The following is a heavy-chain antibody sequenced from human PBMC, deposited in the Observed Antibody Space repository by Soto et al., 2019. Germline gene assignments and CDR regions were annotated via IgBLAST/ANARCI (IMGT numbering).Heavy chain of an antibody. D-gene: IGHD3-22*01. V-gene: IGHV3-33*01. J-gene: IGHJ3*02. CDR1: GFAFSNYG. CDR3: ARDQCTMIVVSKGDACDI. CDR2: IWYDGSSK. Sequence: EGSLRLSCAASGFAFSNYGKHWVRQSPGKGLEWVAVIWYDGSSKYYADSVMRRFTIYRDNTKNTLYLQMNSPRAEDTAVYYCARDQCTMIVVSKGDACDIWGQGTMVTVSS.